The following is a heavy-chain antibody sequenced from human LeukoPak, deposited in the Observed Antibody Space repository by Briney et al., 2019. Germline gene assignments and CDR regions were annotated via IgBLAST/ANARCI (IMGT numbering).Heavy chain of an antibody. D-gene: IGHD3-3*01. J-gene: IGHJ3*02. V-gene: IGHV4-34*01. Sequence: SETLSLTCAVYGGSFSGYYWSWIRQPPGKGLEWIGEINHSGSTNYNPSLKSRVTISVDTSKNQFSLKLSSVTAADTAVYYCARDTGVGAFDIWRQGTMVTVSS. CDR1: GGSFSGYY. CDR2: INHSGST. CDR3: ARDTGVGAFDI.